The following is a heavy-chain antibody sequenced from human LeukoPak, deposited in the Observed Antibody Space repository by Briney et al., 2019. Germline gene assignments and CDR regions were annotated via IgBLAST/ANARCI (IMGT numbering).Heavy chain of an antibody. CDR2: IYYSEST. V-gene: IGHV4-59*01. Sequence: SETLSLTCTVSGGSISSYYWSWIRQPPGKGLEWIGYIYYSESTNYNPSLKSRVTISVDTSKNQFSLKLSSVTAADTAVYYCARGIAAAGTWWFDPWGQGTLVTVSS. CDR1: GGSISSYY. J-gene: IGHJ5*02. D-gene: IGHD6-13*01. CDR3: ARGIAAAGTWWFDP.